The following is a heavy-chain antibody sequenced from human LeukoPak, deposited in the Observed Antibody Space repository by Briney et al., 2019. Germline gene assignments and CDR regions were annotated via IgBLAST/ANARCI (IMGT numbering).Heavy chain of an antibody. CDR1: GGSFSGYY. Sequence: PSETLSLTCAVYGGSFSGYYWSWIRQPPGKGLEWIGEINHSGSTNYNPSLKSRVTISVDTSENQFSLKLSSVTAADTAVYYCARLYTVTTWVDVWGKGTTVTVSS. J-gene: IGHJ6*04. CDR2: INHSGST. V-gene: IGHV4-34*01. D-gene: IGHD4-17*01. CDR3: ARLYTVTTWVDV.